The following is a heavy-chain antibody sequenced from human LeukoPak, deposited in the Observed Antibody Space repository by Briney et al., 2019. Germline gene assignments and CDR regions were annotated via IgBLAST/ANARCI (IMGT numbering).Heavy chain of an antibody. CDR3: ARGNGFIIDY. CDR2: IKQDGSEK. Sequence: PGGSLRLSCAAPGFTLSSNWMNWVRQAPGKGLEWVAIIKQDGSEKYYVDPVKGRFTISRDNAKNSLYLQMNSLRAEDTAVYYCARGNGFIIDYWGQGTLVTVSS. CDR1: GFTLSSNW. D-gene: IGHD2-8*01. V-gene: IGHV3-7*01. J-gene: IGHJ4*02.